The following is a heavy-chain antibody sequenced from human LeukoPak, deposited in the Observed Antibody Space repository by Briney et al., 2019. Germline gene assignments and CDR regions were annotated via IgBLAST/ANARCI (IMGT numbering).Heavy chain of an antibody. CDR1: GFTFGTYW. D-gene: IGHD3-10*01. Sequence: GGSLRLSCGASGFTFGTYWMHWVRQAPGKGLVWVSGINSDGGTTTYADSVKGRFTISRDNAKSTLYLQMNNLRAEDTAIYYCATDSYVSGSYYRLFYWGQGTLVTVSS. V-gene: IGHV3-74*01. J-gene: IGHJ4*02. CDR2: INSDGGTT. CDR3: ATDSYVSGSYYRLFY.